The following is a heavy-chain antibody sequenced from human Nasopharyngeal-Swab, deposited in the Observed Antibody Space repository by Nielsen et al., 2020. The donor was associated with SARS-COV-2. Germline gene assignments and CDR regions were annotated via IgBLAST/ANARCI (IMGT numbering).Heavy chain of an antibody. CDR2: ISGSGHRT. J-gene: IGHJ1*01. CDR1: GFTFSSCA. D-gene: IGHD3-3*01. Sequence: GGSLRLSCVAPGFTFSSCAMTWVRQAPGKGLQWLSTISGSGHRTHYADSVKGRFTISRDNSQNTLYLQMNSLRAEDTAVYYCAKDFRHNYDYWSGYFTNWGQGTLVTVSS. V-gene: IGHV3-23*01. CDR3: AKDFRHNYDYWSGYFTN.